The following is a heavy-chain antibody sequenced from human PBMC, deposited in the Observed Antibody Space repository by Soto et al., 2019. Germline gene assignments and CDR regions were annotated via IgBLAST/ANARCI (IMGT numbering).Heavy chain of an antibody. Sequence: ASVKVSCKASGYTFTSYAMHWVRQAPGQRLEWMGWINAGNGNTKYSQKFQGRVTITRDTSASTAYMELSSLRSEDTAVYYCAIVAGGYDYSYYYYYYGMDVWGQGTTVTVSS. D-gene: IGHD5-12*01. J-gene: IGHJ6*02. CDR3: AIVAGGYDYSYYYYYYGMDV. CDR1: GYTFTSYA. V-gene: IGHV1-3*01. CDR2: INAGNGNT.